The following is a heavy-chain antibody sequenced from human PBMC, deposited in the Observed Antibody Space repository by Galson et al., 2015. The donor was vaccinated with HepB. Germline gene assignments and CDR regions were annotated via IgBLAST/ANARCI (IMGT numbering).Heavy chain of an antibody. Sequence: SLRLSCATSGFTFSSYWMQWVRQAPGKGLEWVSRISTDGRSTSYGDSVRGRFTISRDNAKNTVYLQMNTLRAEDTAVYYCARAGSYRLDYWGRGTLVTVSS. D-gene: IGHD1-26*01. V-gene: IGHV3-74*01. CDR2: ISTDGRST. CDR1: GFTFSSYW. J-gene: IGHJ4*02. CDR3: ARAGSYRLDY.